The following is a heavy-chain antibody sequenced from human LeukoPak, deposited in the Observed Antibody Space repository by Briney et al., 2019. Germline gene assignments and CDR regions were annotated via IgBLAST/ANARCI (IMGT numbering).Heavy chain of an antibody. Sequence: GGSLRLSCAASGFTFSNFAMSWVRQVPGRGPEWVANVNRDGSETYYLDSVKGRFTISKDNAKNSLYLQMNSLRAEDTALYHCAKNNGMDVWGQGTKVIVSS. CDR3: AKNNGMDV. V-gene: IGHV3-7*03. CDR2: VNRDGSET. CDR1: GFTFSNFA. J-gene: IGHJ6*02.